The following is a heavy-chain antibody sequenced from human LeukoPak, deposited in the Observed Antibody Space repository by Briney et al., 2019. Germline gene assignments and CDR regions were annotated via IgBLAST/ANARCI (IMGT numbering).Heavy chain of an antibody. CDR2: ISRSSSDI. CDR1: GFTFRTYS. V-gene: IGHV3-21*01. Sequence: GGSPRLSCAASGFTFRTYSMNWVRQAPEKGLEWVSSISRSSSDINYADSVKGRFTISRDNAKNSLYLQMNSLRAEDTALYYCARAFNSGSSDYWGQGTLVTVSS. J-gene: IGHJ4*02. D-gene: IGHD1-26*01. CDR3: ARAFNSGSSDY.